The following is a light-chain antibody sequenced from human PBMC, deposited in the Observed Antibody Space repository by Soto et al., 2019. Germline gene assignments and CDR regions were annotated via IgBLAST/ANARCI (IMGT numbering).Light chain of an antibody. V-gene: IGLV2-14*01. CDR3: FSFTTDWTHV. J-gene: IGLJ1*01. CDR1: SSDVGAYNY. Sequence: SALTQPASVSGSPGQSITISCTGTSSDVGAYNYVSWFQQHPCKAPTLIISEVSNRPSGVSNRFSGSQSGNAASLTISGLPAEDQADYFCFSFTTDWTHVFGTGTKVTVL. CDR2: EVS.